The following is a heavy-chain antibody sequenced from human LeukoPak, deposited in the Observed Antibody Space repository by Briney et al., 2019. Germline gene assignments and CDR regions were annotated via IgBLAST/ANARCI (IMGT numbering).Heavy chain of an antibody. CDR1: GYSFPNYW. D-gene: IGHD2-2*02. Sequence: GESLKISCKGSGYSFPNYWIGWVRQMPGKGLEWMGIIYPGDSHTRYSPSFQDQVTISVDKSISTAYLQWSSLKASDTAMYYCARGPYAYTSSATLGSYNWFDPWGQGTLVTVSS. CDR2: IYPGDSHT. CDR3: ARGPYAYTSSATLGSYNWFDP. J-gene: IGHJ5*02. V-gene: IGHV5-51*01.